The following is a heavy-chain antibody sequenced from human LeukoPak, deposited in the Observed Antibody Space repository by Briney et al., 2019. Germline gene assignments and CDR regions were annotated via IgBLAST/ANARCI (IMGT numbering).Heavy chain of an antibody. CDR3: AATYDSSGYYLPANRAEYFQH. CDR2: IYYSGST. J-gene: IGHJ1*01. D-gene: IGHD3-22*01. Sequence: SETLSLTCTVSGGPISSYYWSWIRQPPGKGLEWIGYIYYSGSTNYNPSLKSRVTISVDTSKNQFSLKLSSVTAADTAVYYCAATYDSSGYYLPANRAEYFQHWGQGTLVTVSS. V-gene: IGHV4-59*01. CDR1: GGPISSYY.